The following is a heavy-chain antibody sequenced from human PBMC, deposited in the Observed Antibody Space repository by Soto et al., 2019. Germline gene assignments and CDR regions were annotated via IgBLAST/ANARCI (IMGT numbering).Heavy chain of an antibody. CDR2: MNPNSGDT. CDR3: ARGGYCSSTSCSNWFDP. V-gene: IGHV1-8*01. CDR1: GYTFTSYD. D-gene: IGHD2-2*01. Sequence: ASVKVSCKASGYTFTSYDINWVRQATGQGLEWMGWMNPNSGDTGYAQKFQGRVTMTRNTSISTAYMELSSLRSEDTAVYYCARGGYCSSTSCSNWFDPWGQGTLVTVSS. J-gene: IGHJ5*02.